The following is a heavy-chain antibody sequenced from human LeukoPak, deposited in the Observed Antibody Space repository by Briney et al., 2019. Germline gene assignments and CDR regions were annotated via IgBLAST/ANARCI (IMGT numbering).Heavy chain of an antibody. Sequence: ASVKVSCKASGYTFTGYYMHWVRQAPGQGLEWMGRINPNSGGTNYAQKFRGRVTMTRDTSISTAYMELSRLRSDDTAVYYCARPAVTTGWFDPWGQGTLVTVSS. CDR2: INPNSGGT. CDR1: GYTFTGYY. J-gene: IGHJ5*02. D-gene: IGHD4-17*01. V-gene: IGHV1-2*06. CDR3: ARPAVTTGWFDP.